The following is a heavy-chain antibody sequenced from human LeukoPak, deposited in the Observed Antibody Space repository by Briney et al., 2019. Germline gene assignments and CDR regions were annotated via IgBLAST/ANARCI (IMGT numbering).Heavy chain of an antibody. CDR1: GGSISSSSYY. V-gene: IGHV4-39*01. J-gene: IGHJ5*02. CDR3: ARPIAAAGTCWFDP. Sequence: SETLSLTCTVSGGSISSSSYYWGWIRQPPGKGLEWIGSIYYSGSTYYNPSLKSRVTMSVDTSKNQFSLKLSSVTAADTAVYYCARPIAAAGTCWFDPWGQGTLVTVSS. D-gene: IGHD6-13*01. CDR2: IYYSGST.